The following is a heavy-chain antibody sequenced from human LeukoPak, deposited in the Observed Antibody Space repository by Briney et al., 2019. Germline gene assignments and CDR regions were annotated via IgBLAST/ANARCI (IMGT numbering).Heavy chain of an antibody. CDR1: GGSFSGYY. CDR2: INHSGGT. J-gene: IGHJ5*02. D-gene: IGHD2-2*01. CDR3: ARRSSLGLGYCSSTSCPNWFDP. V-gene: IGHV4-34*01. Sequence: PSETLSLTCAVYGGSFSGYYWSWIRQPPGKGLEWIGEINHSGGTNYNPSLKSRVTISVDTSKNQFSLKLSSVTAADTAVYYCARRSSLGLGYCSSTSCPNWFDPWGQGTLVTVSS.